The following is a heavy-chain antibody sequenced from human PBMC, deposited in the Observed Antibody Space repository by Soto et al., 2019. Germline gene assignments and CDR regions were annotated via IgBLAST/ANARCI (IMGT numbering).Heavy chain of an antibody. Sequence: GSLRLSCAASGFTFTKSGMSWVRRAPGKGLEWVAGIGGSGRKTYYADSVKGRFSISRDNSKNSLFLQMNSLSADDTAIYYCAKDGLSDSPSAIDYWGLGTLVTVSS. J-gene: IGHJ4*02. V-gene: IGHV3-23*01. D-gene: IGHD6-13*01. CDR1: GFTFTKSG. CDR3: AKDGLSDSPSAIDY. CDR2: IGGSGRKT.